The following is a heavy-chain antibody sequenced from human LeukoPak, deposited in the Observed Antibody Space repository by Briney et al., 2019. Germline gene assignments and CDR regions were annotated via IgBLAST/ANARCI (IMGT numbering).Heavy chain of an antibody. CDR1: GYTFTSYD. D-gene: IGHD4-17*01. V-gene: IGHV1-8*03. J-gene: IGHJ4*02. CDR3: ARGGHGDYVVDY. CDR2: MNPNSGNT. Sequence: ASVKVSCKASGYTFTSYDINWVRQATGQRLEWMGWMNPNSGNTGYAQKFQGRVTITRNTSISTAYMELSSLRSEDTAVYYCARGGHGDYVVDYWGQGTLVTVSS.